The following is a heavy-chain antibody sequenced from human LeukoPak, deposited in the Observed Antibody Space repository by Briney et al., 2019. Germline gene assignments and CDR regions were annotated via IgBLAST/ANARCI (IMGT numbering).Heavy chain of an antibody. J-gene: IGHJ4*02. V-gene: IGHV4-38-2*01. D-gene: IGHD3-10*01. CDR2: IYHIGST. Sequence: PSETLSLTCGVSGFSISRSYYWAWIRQPPGRGLEWIGTIYHIGSTYYSPSLGSRVTMSVDTSKNEFSLNLKSVTAADTAVYYCARAGWIITSGIDYWGQGALVTVSS. CDR3: ARAGWIITSGIDY. CDR1: GFSISRSYY.